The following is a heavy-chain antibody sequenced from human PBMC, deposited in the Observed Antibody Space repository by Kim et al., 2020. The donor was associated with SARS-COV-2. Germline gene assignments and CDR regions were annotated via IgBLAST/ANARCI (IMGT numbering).Heavy chain of an antibody. Sequence: GGSLRLSCAASGFTFSSYWMSWVRQAPGKGLEWVANIKQDGSEKYYVDSVKGRFTISRDNAKNSLYLQMNSLRAEDTAVYYCARESEEGSSLAFDILGQGTMATVSS. V-gene: IGHV3-7*01. CDR2: IKQDGSEK. J-gene: IGHJ3*02. CDR3: ARESEEGSSLAFDI. CDR1: GFTFSSYW. D-gene: IGHD6-13*01.